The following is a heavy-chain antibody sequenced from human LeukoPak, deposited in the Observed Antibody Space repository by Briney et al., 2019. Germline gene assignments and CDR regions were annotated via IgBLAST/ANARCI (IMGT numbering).Heavy chain of an antibody. D-gene: IGHD3-22*01. J-gene: IGHJ2*01. V-gene: IGHV1-69*05. CDR3: ARDIYDSSGYYPWYFDL. Sequence: ASVKVSCXASGGTFSSYAISWVRQAPGQGLEWMGRIIPIFGTANYAQKFQGRVTITTDESTSTAYMELSSLRSEDTAVYYCARDIYDSSGYYPWYFDLWGRGTLVTVSS. CDR2: IIPIFGTA. CDR1: GGTFSSYA.